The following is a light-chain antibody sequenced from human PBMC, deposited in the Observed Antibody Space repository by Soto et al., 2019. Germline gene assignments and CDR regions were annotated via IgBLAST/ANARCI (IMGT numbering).Light chain of an antibody. CDR2: DVS. CDR1: SSDVGGYNY. CDR3: SSYKSSSTPVV. V-gene: IGLV2-14*01. Sequence: QSALTQPASMSRSPGQSITISCTGTSSDVGGYNYVSWYQQHPGKAPKLMIYDVSNRPSGVSNRFSGSKSGNTASLTISGLQAEDESDYYCSSYKSSSTPVVFGGGTKLTVL. J-gene: IGLJ2*01.